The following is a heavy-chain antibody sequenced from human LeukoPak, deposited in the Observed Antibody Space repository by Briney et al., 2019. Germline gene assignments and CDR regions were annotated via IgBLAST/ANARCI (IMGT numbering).Heavy chain of an antibody. J-gene: IGHJ4*02. CDR3: ARQGWVGYCTNGVCLNYFDY. D-gene: IGHD2-8*01. CDR2: IYPRDSDT. V-gene: IGHV5-51*01. Sequence: GESLKISCKGSGYSFTSYWIGWVRQMPGKGLEWMGIIYPRDSDTRYSPSFQGQVTISADKSISTAYLQWSSLKASDTAMYYCARQGWVGYCTNGVCLNYFDYWGQGALVTVSS. CDR1: GYSFTSYW.